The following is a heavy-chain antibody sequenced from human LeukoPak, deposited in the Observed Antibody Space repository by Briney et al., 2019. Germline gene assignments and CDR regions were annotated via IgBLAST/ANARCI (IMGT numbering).Heavy chain of an antibody. Sequence: GESLKISCKGSGYIFTSCSIGWVRQMPGKGLEWMGIIYPGDSDTRYSPSFQGPVTISADKSISTAYLQWSSLKASDTAMYYCARLTVRGYYDSSGYPSDAFDIWGQGTVVTVSS. CDR1: GYIFTSCS. CDR3: ARLTVRGYYDSSGYPSDAFDI. V-gene: IGHV5-51*01. CDR2: IYPGDSDT. J-gene: IGHJ3*02. D-gene: IGHD3-22*01.